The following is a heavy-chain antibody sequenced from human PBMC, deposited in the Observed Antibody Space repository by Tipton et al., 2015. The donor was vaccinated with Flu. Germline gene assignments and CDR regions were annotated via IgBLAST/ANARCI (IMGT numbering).Heavy chain of an antibody. CDR1: GGSISSYY. V-gene: IGHV4-59*12. CDR3: ARAPTTAVAYI. J-gene: IGHJ4*02. D-gene: IGHD6-19*01. Sequence: TLSLTCTVSGGSISSYYWNWIRQPPGKGLEWIGYIYNSEYTKYNPSLKSRVTISVDTSKKQFSLRLRSVTAADTAVYYCARAPTTAVAYIWGQGTLVTVSS. CDR2: IYNSEYT.